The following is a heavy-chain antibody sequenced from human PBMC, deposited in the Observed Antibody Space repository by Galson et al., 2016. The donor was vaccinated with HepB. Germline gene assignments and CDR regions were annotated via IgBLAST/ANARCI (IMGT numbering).Heavy chain of an antibody. V-gene: IGHV3-21*01. D-gene: IGHD5/OR15-5a*01. J-gene: IGHJ4*02. CDR1: GFNINSYN. CDR2: INSRSTPR. Sequence: SLRLSCAASGFNINSYNMIWVRQAPGKGLEWVSSINSRSTPRSHADSVKGRFTISRDNAKNSLITQMNSLSLEDTAVYYCARGPPADVNIESTKGVDYWGQGTLVTVSS. CDR3: ARGPPADVNIESTKGVDY.